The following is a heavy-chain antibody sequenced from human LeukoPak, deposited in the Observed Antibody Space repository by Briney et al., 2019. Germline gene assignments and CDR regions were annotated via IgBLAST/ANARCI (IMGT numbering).Heavy chain of an antibody. D-gene: IGHD3-9*01. V-gene: IGHV3-30-3*01. J-gene: IGHJ6*02. CDR3: TRDLMDYDVSTGLHHYYMDV. CDR2: IPYDGSNK. Sequence: GGSLRLSCAASGFTFSSYAMHWVRQAPGKGLEWVAVIPYDGSNKYYADSVKGRFTISRDNSKNTLYLQMNTLRVEDTAVYYCTRDLMDYDVSTGLHHYYMDVWGQGTTVTVSS. CDR1: GFTFSSYA.